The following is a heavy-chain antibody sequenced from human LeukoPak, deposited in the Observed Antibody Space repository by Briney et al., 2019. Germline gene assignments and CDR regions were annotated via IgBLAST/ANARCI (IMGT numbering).Heavy chain of an antibody. CDR1: GFTFSSYA. Sequence: GGSLRLSCAASGFTFSSYAMSWVRQAPGKGLEWVSAISGSGGSTHYADSVKGRFTISRDNSKNTLYLQMNSLRAEDTAVYYCAKDYCSSTSCYYYYYGMDVWGQGTTVTVSS. D-gene: IGHD2-2*01. CDR3: AKDYCSSTSCYYYYYGMDV. CDR2: ISGSGGST. J-gene: IGHJ6*02. V-gene: IGHV3-23*01.